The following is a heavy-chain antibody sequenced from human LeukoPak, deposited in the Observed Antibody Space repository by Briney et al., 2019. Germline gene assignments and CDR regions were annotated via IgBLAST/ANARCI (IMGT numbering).Heavy chain of an antibody. CDR1: GFPFSSYA. Sequence: GGSLRLSCAASGFPFSSYAMTWVRQAPGKGLEGVSGISHGGDITYYADSVKGRFTISRDNSKNTLYLQMNRLRAEDTAVYYCAKDLGSSGWHLDYWGQGTMVTVSS. D-gene: IGHD6-19*01. V-gene: IGHV3-23*01. CDR2: ISHGGDIT. CDR3: AKDLGSSGWHLDY. J-gene: IGHJ4*02.